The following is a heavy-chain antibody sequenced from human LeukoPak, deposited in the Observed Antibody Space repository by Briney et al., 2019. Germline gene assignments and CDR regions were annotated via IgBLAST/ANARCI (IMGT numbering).Heavy chain of an antibody. Sequence: GASVKLSCKASGYTFTSYGISWVRQAPGQGLEWMGWISAYNGNTNYAQKHQGRVTMTTDTSTSTAYMELRSLRSDDTAVYYCATVTVAGSFDYWGEGTLVTVSS. CDR1: GYTFTSYG. D-gene: IGHD6-19*01. V-gene: IGHV1-18*01. CDR3: ATVTVAGSFDY. J-gene: IGHJ4*02. CDR2: ISAYNGNT.